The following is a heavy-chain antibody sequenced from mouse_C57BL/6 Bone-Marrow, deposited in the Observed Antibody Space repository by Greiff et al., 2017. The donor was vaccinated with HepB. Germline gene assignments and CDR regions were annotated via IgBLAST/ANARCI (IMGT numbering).Heavy chain of an antibody. Sequence: EVKLMESGGGLVQSGRSLRLSCATSGFTFSDFYMEWVRQAPGKGLEWIAASRNKANDYTTEYSASVKGRFIVSRDTSQSILYLQMNALRAEDTAIYHCARDALYGKGAMDYWGQGTSVTVSS. J-gene: IGHJ4*01. D-gene: IGHD2-1*01. CDR1: GFTFSDFY. V-gene: IGHV7-1*01. CDR3: ARDALYGKGAMDY. CDR2: SRNKANDYTT.